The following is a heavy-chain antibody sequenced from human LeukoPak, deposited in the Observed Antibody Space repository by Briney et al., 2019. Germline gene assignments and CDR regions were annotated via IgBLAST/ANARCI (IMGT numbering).Heavy chain of an antibody. V-gene: IGHV4-61*01. Sequence: SETLSLTCDVSGVSINTCCYYWTWIRQPPGKGLEWIGYQYYSGSTRYNSSLRSRLTISLDSSKNQFSLRLTSVTAADTAVYYCARGRSYGFDFDSWGPGTLVIVSS. J-gene: IGHJ4*02. D-gene: IGHD5-18*01. CDR2: QYYSGST. CDR1: GVSINTCCYY. CDR3: ARGRSYGFDFDS.